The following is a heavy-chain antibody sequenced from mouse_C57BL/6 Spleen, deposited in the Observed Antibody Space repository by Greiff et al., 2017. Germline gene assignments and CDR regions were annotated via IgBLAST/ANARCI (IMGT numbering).Heavy chain of an antibody. CDR3: AREDYGSSYGYAMDY. V-gene: IGHV5-17*01. CDR1: GFTFSDYG. J-gene: IGHJ4*01. Sequence: EVKLMESGGGLVKPGGSLKLSCAASGFTFSDYGMHWVRQAPEKGLEWVAYISSGSSTIYYADTVKGRFTISRDNAKNTLFLQMTSLRSEDTAMYYCAREDYGSSYGYAMDYWGQGTSVTVSS. CDR2: ISSGSSTI. D-gene: IGHD1-1*01.